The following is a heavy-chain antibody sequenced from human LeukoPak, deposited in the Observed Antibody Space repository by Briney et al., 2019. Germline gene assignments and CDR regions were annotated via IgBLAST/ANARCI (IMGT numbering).Heavy chain of an antibody. Sequence: SETLSLTCTVSGGSISSSSYYWGWIRQPPGKGLEWIGSIYYSGSTYYNPSLKSRVTISLDTSKNQFSLRLSSVTAADTAVYYCARSYSGSFLYWGQGSLVTVSS. V-gene: IGHV4-39*07. CDR2: IYYSGST. CDR3: ARSYSGSFLY. CDR1: GGSISSSSYY. D-gene: IGHD1-26*01. J-gene: IGHJ1*01.